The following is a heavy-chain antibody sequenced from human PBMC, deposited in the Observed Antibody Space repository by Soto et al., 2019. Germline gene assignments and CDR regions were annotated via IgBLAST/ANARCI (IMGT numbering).Heavy chain of an antibody. CDR2: MTSDGSTT. V-gene: IGHV3-74*01. J-gene: IGHJ4*02. Sequence: GGSLRLSCAASGFNFGNSWMHWIRQAPGKGLEWVSRMTSDGSTTDYADSVKGRFTVSRDNGKYTLYLQMNSLRAEDTAVYYCATAEVDYWGPGTLVTVSS. CDR1: GFNFGNSW. CDR3: ATAEVDY.